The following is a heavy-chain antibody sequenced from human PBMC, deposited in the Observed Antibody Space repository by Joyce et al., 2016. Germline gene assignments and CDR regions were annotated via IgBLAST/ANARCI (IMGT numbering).Heavy chain of an antibody. CDR2: ISYDGIYK. J-gene: IGHJ4*02. CDR3: AKILTATYSSGWFLDY. D-gene: IGHD6-25*01. V-gene: IGHV3-30*18. CDR1: GLTLSNYG. Sequence: QVQLVESGGGVVQPGRSLRLSCAASGLTLSNYGVHWVRQGPGKGLEWVAVISYDGIYKYYADSVKGRFTSSRDNSKNTVFLEMNSLRAEDTAVYYCAKILTATYSSGWFLDYWGQGTLVTVSS.